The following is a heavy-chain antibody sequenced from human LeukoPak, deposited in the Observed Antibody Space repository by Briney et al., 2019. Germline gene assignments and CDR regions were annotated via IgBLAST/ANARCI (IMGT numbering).Heavy chain of an antibody. CDR1: GYTFTKYD. CDR2: ISTYNGNT. V-gene: IGHV1-18*01. CDR3: ARDGWFGDLDAFDI. Sequence: GAAVKVSCKASGYTFTKYDISWVRQAPGQRLEWMGWISTYNGNTNHAQKLQGRVTMTTDTSTSTAYMELRSLRSDDTAVYYCARDGWFGDLDAFDIWGQGTMGIVSS. D-gene: IGHD3-10*01. J-gene: IGHJ3*02.